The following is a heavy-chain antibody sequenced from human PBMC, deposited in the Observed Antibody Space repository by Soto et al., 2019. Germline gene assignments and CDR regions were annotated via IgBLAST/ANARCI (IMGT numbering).Heavy chain of an antibody. D-gene: IGHD2-8*01. V-gene: IGHV4-59*01. CDR1: GGSISHYY. CDR3: ARDRSTYGGGGTGEVKENWFDP. Sequence: PETRSRTSTVSGGSISHYYWSWSRQSPGKGLEWIGYAYYSGSTDYNPCLKSRVTMSVDTSKNQVSLKLNSVTTADTAVYYCARDRSTYGGGGTGEVKENWFDPWGPGTLVTVSS. J-gene: IGHJ5*02. CDR2: AYYSGST.